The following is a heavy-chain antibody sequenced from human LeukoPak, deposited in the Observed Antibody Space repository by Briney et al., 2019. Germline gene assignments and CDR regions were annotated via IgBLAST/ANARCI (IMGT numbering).Heavy chain of an antibody. CDR2: IYPGDSDT. CDR1: GYSFTSYW. CDR3: ARPGSYSSGWYPVDY. V-gene: IGHV5-51*01. D-gene: IGHD6-19*01. Sequence: GESLKISCKGSGYSFTSYWIGWVRQMPGKGLEWMGIIYPGDSDTRYSPSFQGQVTISADKPISTAYLQWSSLKASDTAMYYCARPGSYSSGWYPVDYWGQGTLVTVSS. J-gene: IGHJ4*02.